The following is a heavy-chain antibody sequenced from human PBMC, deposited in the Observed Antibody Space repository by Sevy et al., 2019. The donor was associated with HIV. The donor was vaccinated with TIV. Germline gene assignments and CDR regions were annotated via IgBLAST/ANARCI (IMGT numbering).Heavy chain of an antibody. CDR1: TFTFGHYA. J-gene: IGHJ4*02. CDR2: ISYEGSNE. Sequence: GGSLRLSCAASTFTFGHYAIHWVRQAPGKGLQWVAGISYEGSNEYYTDSVKGRFTISRDNSKNTLNLEMNNLRVEDTALYYCARDWGTPPTAILYYFDFWGQGIPVTVSS. D-gene: IGHD3-16*01. CDR3: ARDWGTPPTAILYYFDF. V-gene: IGHV3-30*04.